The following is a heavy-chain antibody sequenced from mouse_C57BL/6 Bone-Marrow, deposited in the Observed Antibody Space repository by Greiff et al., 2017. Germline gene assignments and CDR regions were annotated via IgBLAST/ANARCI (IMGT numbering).Heavy chain of an antibody. V-gene: IGHV1-15*01. D-gene: IGHD1-1*01. CDR1: GYTFTDYE. Sequence: LQESGAELVRPGASVTLSCKASGYTFTDYEMHWVKQTPVHGLEWIGAIDPETGGTAYNQKFKGKAILTADKSSSTAYMELRSLTSEDSAVYYCTRGATVVATDWYFDVWGTGTTVTVSS. J-gene: IGHJ1*03. CDR2: IDPETGGT. CDR3: TRGATVVATDWYFDV.